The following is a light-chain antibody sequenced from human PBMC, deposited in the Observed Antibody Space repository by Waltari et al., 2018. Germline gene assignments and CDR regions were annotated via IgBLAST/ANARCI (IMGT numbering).Light chain of an antibody. CDR1: KLGHKY. Sequence: SYELTQPPSVSVSPGQTASITCSGDKLGHKYACWYQQKPGQSPVLLIYQDNRRPSGIPDRFSGSNSGNTATLTISGTQAMDEADYYCQAWDSNTVVFGGGTKLTVL. CDR3: QAWDSNTVV. CDR2: QDN. V-gene: IGLV3-1*01. J-gene: IGLJ3*02.